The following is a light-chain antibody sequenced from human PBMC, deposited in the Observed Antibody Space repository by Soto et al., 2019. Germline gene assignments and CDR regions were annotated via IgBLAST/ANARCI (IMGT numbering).Light chain of an antibody. CDR3: QQRTYWPPT. Sequence: EIVLTQSPATLSLSPGERASFSCRASQSVSNYLAWYQQKPGQAPRLLIYDASNRATGIPARFSASGSGTDFTLTISSLEPEDFAVYYCQQRTYWPPTFGPGTKVDIK. CDR1: QSVSNY. V-gene: IGKV3-11*01. J-gene: IGKJ3*01. CDR2: DAS.